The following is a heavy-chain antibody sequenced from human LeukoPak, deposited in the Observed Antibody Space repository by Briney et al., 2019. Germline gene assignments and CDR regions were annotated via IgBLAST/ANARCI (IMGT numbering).Heavy chain of an antibody. J-gene: IGHJ5*02. Sequence: SGASIRGATDYCGGVRQPPGKGLEGMGVIYYNGNTFLNPSLKSRVPMSLDTSRTQVSLKLSTVTAADTAVYYCVRSPKGTEVTANWFEPWGQGTLVTVSS. CDR2: IYYNGNT. D-gene: IGHD1/OR15-1a*01. V-gene: IGHV4-39*07. CDR3: VRSPKGTEVTANWFEP. CDR1: GASIRGATDY.